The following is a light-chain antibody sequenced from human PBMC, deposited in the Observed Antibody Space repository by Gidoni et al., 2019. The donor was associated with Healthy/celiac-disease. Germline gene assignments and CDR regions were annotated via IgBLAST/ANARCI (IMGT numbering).Light chain of an antibody. CDR3: QQSYSTPPT. Sequence: DIHMTQSPSSLSASVGDRVTITCRASQSISSYLNWYQQKPGKAPKLLIYAASSLQSGVPSRLSGSGSGTDFTLTISSLQPEDFATYYCQQSYSTPPTFGQGTKVEIK. CDR1: QSISSY. V-gene: IGKV1-39*01. J-gene: IGKJ1*01. CDR2: AAS.